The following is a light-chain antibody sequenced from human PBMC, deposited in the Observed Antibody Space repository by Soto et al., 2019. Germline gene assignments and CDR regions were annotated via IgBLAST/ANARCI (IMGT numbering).Light chain of an antibody. J-gene: IGKJ4*01. Sequence: EILLTQSPGTLSLSPWEIATLSCRASQSVSSSYLAWYQQKPGQAPRLLIYDASNRATGIPARFSGSGSGTDFTLTISSLEPEDFAVYYCQQRSNWPPNLTFGGGTKVDIK. CDR1: QSVSSSY. V-gene: IGKV3-11*01. CDR2: DAS. CDR3: QQRSNWPPNLT.